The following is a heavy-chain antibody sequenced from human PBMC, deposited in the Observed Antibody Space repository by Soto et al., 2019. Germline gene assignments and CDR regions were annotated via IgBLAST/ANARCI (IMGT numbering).Heavy chain of an antibody. CDR3: ATLIKGVPAAASSFDY. CDR1: GSTFSSYA. D-gene: IGHD2-2*01. Sequence: GGSLRLSCAASGSTFSSYARSWVRQAPGKGLEWVSAISGSGGSTYYADSVKGRFTISRDNSKNTLYLQMNSLRAEDTAVYYCATLIKGVPAAASSFDYWGQGTLVTVYS. CDR2: ISGSGGST. J-gene: IGHJ4*02. V-gene: IGHV3-23*01.